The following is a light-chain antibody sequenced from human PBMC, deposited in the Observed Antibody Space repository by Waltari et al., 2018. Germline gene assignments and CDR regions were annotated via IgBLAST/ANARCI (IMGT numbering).Light chain of an antibody. J-gene: IGKJ2*01. Sequence: DIQMTQSPSHLSASAGDRVTITCRASQIISSCLAWFQQKPGKAPKLLIYKTSTLQSGVPSRFLGGGSGTEFTVTISSLQPEDFATYYCQQYYRYPVTFGQGTKVDIK. CDR1: QIISSC. CDR2: KTS. CDR3: QQYYRYPVT. V-gene: IGKV1-5*03.